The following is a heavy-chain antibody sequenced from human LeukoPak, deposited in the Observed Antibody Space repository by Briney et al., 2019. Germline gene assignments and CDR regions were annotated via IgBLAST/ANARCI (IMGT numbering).Heavy chain of an antibody. CDR2: INHSGST. CDR3: ARDYGDSPMFDP. V-gene: IGHV4-34*01. J-gene: IGHJ5*02. CDR1: GGSFSGYY. Sequence: PSETLSLTCAVYGGSFSGYYWSWIRQPPGKGLEWIGEINHSGSTNYNPSLKSRVTISVDTSKNQFSMKLSSVTAADTAVYYCARDYGDSPMFDPWGQGTLVTVSS. D-gene: IGHD4-17*01.